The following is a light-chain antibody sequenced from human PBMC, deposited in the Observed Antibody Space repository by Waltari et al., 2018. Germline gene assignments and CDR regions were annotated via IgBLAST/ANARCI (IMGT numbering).Light chain of an antibody. Sequence: PPSMSGSPGQSVTLPCTGTSSDIGGYNRVSWFQQHPVKAPKLMIYEVSQRPSGVSDRFSGSKSGNTASLTISGLQAEDEADYYCSSYAGGNTVLFGGGTRLTVL. CDR1: SSDIGGYNR. V-gene: IGLV2-8*01. CDR2: EVS. CDR3: SSYAGGNTVL. J-gene: IGLJ2*01.